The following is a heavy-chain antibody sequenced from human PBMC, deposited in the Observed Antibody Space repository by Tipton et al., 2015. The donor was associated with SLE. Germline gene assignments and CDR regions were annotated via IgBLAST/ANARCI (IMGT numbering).Heavy chain of an antibody. CDR3: ARALGWSYGFDI. CDR2: INHSGGT. V-gene: IGHV4-34*01. D-gene: IGHD3-3*01. CDR1: GGSFSTHF. J-gene: IGHJ3*02. Sequence: TLSLTCGVYGGSFSTHFWVWIRQSPGKGLEWIGEINHSGGTMYNPALTSRVTISIDMSNNQFSLKMTSVTAADTAVYYCARALGWSYGFDIWGPGTTVTVSS.